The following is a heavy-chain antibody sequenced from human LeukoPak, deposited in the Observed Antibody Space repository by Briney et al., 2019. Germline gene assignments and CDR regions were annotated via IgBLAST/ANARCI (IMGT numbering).Heavy chain of an antibody. D-gene: IGHD6-13*01. CDR3: ARVGIAPLGFDP. CDR2: IYHSGST. V-gene: IGHV4-38-2*02. CDR1: GYSISSGYY. Sequence: PSETLSLTCTVSGYSISSGYYWGWIRQPPGKGLEWIGSIYHSGSTYYNPSLKSRVTISVDTSKNQFSLKLSSVTAADTAVYYCARVGIAPLGFDPWGQGTLVTVSS. J-gene: IGHJ5*02.